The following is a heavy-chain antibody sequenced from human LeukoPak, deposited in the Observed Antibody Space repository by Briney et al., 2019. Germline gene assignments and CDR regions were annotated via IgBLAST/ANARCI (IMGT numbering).Heavy chain of an antibody. Sequence: GGSLRLSCAASGFTFSSYEMSWVGQAPGKGLEWVLYISSSCSTIYYADSVKRRFTISRDNAKNSLYLQMNRLRAEEKAVYYCAREVGSSWYWYYYRMEHWGQRTTVPLPS. CDR3: AREVGSSWYWYYYRMEH. J-gene: IGHJ6*02. D-gene: IGHD6-13*01. CDR2: ISSSCSTI. CDR1: GFTFSSYE. V-gene: IGHV3-48*03.